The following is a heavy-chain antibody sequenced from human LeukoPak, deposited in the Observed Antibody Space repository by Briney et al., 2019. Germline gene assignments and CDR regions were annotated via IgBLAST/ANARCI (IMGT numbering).Heavy chain of an antibody. CDR1: GFTFSSYS. D-gene: IGHD7-27*01. J-gene: IGHJ4*02. Sequence: GGSLRLSCAASGFTFSSYSMNWVRQAPGKGLEWVAVIWYDGSNKYYAGSVKGRFTISRDNSKNTLYLQMNSLRAEDTAVYYCASSLGSRDSTRNCLDYWGQGTLVTVSS. V-gene: IGHV3-33*08. CDR2: IWYDGSNK. CDR3: ASSLGSRDSTRNCLDY.